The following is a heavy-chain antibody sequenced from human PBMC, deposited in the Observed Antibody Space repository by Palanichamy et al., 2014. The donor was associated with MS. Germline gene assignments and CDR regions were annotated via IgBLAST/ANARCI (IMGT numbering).Heavy chain of an antibody. CDR2: ISGSGGST. D-gene: IGHD4-17*01. V-gene: IGHV3-23*01. CDR1: YCSYA. CDR3: AKGTFGDLIDY. Sequence: YCSYAMSWVRQAPGKGLEWVSAISGSGGSTYYVDSVKGRFTISRDNSKNTLYLQMNSLRAEDTAVYYCAKGTFGDLIDYWGQGTLVTVSS. J-gene: IGHJ4*02.